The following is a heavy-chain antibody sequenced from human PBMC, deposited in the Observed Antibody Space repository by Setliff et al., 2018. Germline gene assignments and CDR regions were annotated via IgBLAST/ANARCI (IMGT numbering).Heavy chain of an antibody. V-gene: IGHV4-38-2*01. CDR3: ARQPTGTYQWTFDS. D-gene: IGHD1-26*01. CDR2: IYHSGST. J-gene: IGHJ4*02. Sequence: SETLSLTCAVSGYSISSGYYWGWIRQPPGKGLEWIGSIYHSGSTYYNPSLKSRVTISVDTSKSQFSLKLNSVTATDTAVYYCARQPTGTYQWTFDSWGQGTLVTVSS. CDR1: GYSISSGYY.